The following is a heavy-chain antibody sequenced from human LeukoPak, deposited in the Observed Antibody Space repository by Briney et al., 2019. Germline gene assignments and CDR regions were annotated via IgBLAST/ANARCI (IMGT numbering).Heavy chain of an antibody. Sequence: PSETLSLTCTVSGGSISSGDYYWSCIRQPPGKGLECIGYIYYSGSTYYNPSLKSRVTISVDTSKNQFSLKLSSVTAADTAVYYCGSMSYYLSSGYDHWGQGTLVTVSS. CDR2: IYYSGST. D-gene: IGHD3-22*01. CDR1: GGSISSGDYY. V-gene: IGHV4-30-4*01. CDR3: GSMSYYLSSGYDH. J-gene: IGHJ4*02.